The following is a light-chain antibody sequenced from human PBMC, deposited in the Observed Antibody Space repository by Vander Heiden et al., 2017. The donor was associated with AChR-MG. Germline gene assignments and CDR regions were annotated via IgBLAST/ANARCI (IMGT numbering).Light chain of an antibody. CDR1: QDLSNY. V-gene: IGKV1-33*01. Sequence: DIQMTQSPSSLSASVGDRVTITCQASQDLSNYLNWYQQKPWKAPKLLIYDASNLETGVPSRFSGSGSGTEFTFTINSLQAEDIAAYYCQQSYNLFMYTFGQRTKLEIK. CDR2: DAS. CDR3: QQSYNLFMYT. J-gene: IGKJ2*01.